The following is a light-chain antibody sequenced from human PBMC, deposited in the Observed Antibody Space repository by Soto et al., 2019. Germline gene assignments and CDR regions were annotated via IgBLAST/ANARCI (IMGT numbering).Light chain of an antibody. CDR1: QSIGSY. CDR2: GAS. CDR3: QQSYSTLMYT. V-gene: IGKV1-39*01. Sequence: DIQLTQSPSSLSASIGDRVTITCRASQSIGSYLSWYQHKQGKAPKLLIFGASYLKGGVPSRFIGSRSGTDFTLTITSLDPEDFATYYCQQSYSTLMYTFGQGTKLEIK. J-gene: IGKJ2*01.